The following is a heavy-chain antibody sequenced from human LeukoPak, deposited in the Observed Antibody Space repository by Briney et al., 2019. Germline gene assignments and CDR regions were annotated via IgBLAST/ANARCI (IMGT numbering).Heavy chain of an antibody. CDR2: IHYSGNT. J-gene: IGHJ4*02. CDR3: ARLGAGPTYYDFWSGYSSFYFDY. V-gene: IGHV4-39*01. CDR1: GGSTSSSNYY. Sequence: PSETLSLTCTVSGGSTSSSNYYWGWIRQPPGKGLEWIGGIHYSGNTYYNPSLKSRVTISVDTSKNQFSLKLSSMTAADTAVYYCARLGAGPTYYDFWSGYSSFYFDYWGQGTLVTVSS. D-gene: IGHD3-3*01.